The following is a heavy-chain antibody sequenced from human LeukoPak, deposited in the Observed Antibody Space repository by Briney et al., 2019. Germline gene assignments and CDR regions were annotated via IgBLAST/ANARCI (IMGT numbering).Heavy chain of an antibody. D-gene: IGHD3-10*01. J-gene: IGHJ3*02. CDR1: GGSISSGDYY. CDR3: ARSDYYGSGHAAFDI. V-gene: IGHV4-30-4*02. Sequence: SETLSLTCTVSGGSISSGDYYWSWIRQPPGKGLEWIGYIYYSGSTYYNPSLKSRVTISVDTSKNQFSLKLSSVTAADTAVYYCARSDYYGSGHAAFDIWGQGTMVTVSS. CDR2: IYYSGST.